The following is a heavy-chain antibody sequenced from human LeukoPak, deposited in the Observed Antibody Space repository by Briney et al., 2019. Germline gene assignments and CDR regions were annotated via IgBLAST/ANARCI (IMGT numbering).Heavy chain of an antibody. V-gene: IGHV3-30*18. Sequence: PGGSLRLSCAASGFTFSSYGMHWVRQAPGKGLEWVAVISYDGSNKYYADSVKGRFTISRDNSKNTLYLRMNSLRAEDTAVYYCAKGGPRIVGATVGDYWGQGTLVTVSS. CDR1: GFTFSSYG. D-gene: IGHD1-26*01. CDR3: AKGGPRIVGATVGDY. J-gene: IGHJ4*02. CDR2: ISYDGSNK.